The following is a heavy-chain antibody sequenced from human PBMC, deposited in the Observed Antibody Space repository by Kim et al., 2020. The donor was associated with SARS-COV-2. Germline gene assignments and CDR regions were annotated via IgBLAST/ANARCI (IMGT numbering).Heavy chain of an antibody. CDR3: ARSRRITIFGVVIHRVGGMDV. CDR1: GGSFRGYD. V-gene: IGHV4-34*01. CDR2: INHSGST. J-gene: IGHJ6*04. D-gene: IGHD3-3*01. Sequence: SETLSLTCAVYGGSFRGYDWSCIRQPPGKGLEWIGEINHSGSTNYNPSLKSRVTISVDTSKNQFSLKLSSVTAADTAVYYCARSRRITIFGVVIHRVGGMDVWGKGTTVTVSS.